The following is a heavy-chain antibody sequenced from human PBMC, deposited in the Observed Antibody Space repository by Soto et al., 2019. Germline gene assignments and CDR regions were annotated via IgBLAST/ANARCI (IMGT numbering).Heavy chain of an antibody. CDR3: AGERPMYP. Sequence: ASVNVSYKTSGYSFTSYGISWVRQAPGQGLEWMGWISAYSGNTNYAHKLQGRVTMTTDTPRSTAYMELTGLTSADTAVYFCAGERPMYPWGQGTLVTVSA. CDR2: ISAYSGNT. D-gene: IGHD2-8*01. V-gene: IGHV1-18*01. CDR1: GYSFTSYG. J-gene: IGHJ5*02.